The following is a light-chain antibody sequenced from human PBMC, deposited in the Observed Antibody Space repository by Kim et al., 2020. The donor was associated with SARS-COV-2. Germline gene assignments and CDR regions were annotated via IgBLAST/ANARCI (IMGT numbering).Light chain of an antibody. Sequence: SPGERAPLYCRASQRGSSNLAWYQQTPGQPPRLLIYGASTRAPGIPARFSGSGSWTEFTLTISRLQSEDFAVYYCQQYYNWRSITFGQGTRLEIK. J-gene: IGKJ5*01. CDR1: QRGSSN. CDR2: GAS. V-gene: IGKV3D-15*01. CDR3: QQYYNWRSIT.